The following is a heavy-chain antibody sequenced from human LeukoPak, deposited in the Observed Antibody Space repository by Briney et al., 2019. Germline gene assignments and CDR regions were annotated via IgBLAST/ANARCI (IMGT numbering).Heavy chain of an antibody. CDR3: ARSDIVATIFAFDI. CDR1: GGSISSYY. V-gene: IGHV4-59*01. Sequence: SETLSLTCTVSGGSISSYYWSWIRQPPGKGLEGIGYIYYSGSTNYNPSLKSRVTISVDTSKNQFSLKLSSVTAADTAVYYCARSDIVATIFAFDIWGQGTMVTVSS. J-gene: IGHJ3*02. CDR2: IYYSGST. D-gene: IGHD5-12*01.